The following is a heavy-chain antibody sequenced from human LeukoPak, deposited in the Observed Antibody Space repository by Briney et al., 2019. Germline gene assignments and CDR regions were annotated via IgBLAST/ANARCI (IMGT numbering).Heavy chain of an antibody. CDR3: ARFRTTWDDAFDI. V-gene: IGHV3-21*04. D-gene: IGHD2-2*01. CDR1: GFTFSSYS. J-gene: IGHJ3*02. CDR2: ISSSSSYI. Sequence: GGSLTLSCSASGFTFSSYSMNWVRQAPGKGLEWVSSISSSSSYIYYADSVKGRFTISRDNAKNSLYLQMNSLRAEDTAVYYCARFRTTWDDAFDIWGQGTMVTVSS.